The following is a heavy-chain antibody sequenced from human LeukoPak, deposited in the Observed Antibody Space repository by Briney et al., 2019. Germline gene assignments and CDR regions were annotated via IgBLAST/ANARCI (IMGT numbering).Heavy chain of an antibody. Sequence: ASVKVSCKASGHTSTTYAIHWVRQAPGQGLEWMGWINAGNGNIKYSQKFQGRVTITGDTSASTAYMELSSLRSEDTAVYYCARGYCSSTSCYMDVWGQGTTVTVSS. CDR1: GHTSTTYA. D-gene: IGHD2-2*01. CDR3: ARGYCSSTSCYMDV. J-gene: IGHJ6*02. CDR2: INAGNGNI. V-gene: IGHV1-3*01.